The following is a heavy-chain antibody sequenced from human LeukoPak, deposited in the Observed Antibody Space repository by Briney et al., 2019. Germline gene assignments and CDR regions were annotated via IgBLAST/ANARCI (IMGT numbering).Heavy chain of an antibody. CDR2: IIPIFGTA. V-gene: IGHV1-69*05. CDR3: ARDAGGARYCSSTSCSHYYYYMDV. Sequence: SVKVSCKASGYTFTSYGISWVRQAPGQGLEWMGGIIPIFGTANYAQKFQGRVTITTDESTSTAYMELSSLRSEDTAVYCCARDAGGARYCSSTSCSHYYYYMDVWGKGTTVTVSS. CDR1: GYTFTSYG. J-gene: IGHJ6*03. D-gene: IGHD2-2*01.